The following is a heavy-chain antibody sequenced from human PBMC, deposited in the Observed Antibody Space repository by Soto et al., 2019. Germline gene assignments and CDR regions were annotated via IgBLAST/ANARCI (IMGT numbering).Heavy chain of an antibody. J-gene: IGHJ5*02. CDR1: GGSISSGGYY. CDR2: IYYSGST. D-gene: IGHD6-13*01. Sequence: QVQLQESGPGLVKPSQTLSLTCTVSGGSISSGGYYWSWIRQHPGKGLEWIGYIYYSGSTYYNPSLKSRVTTSADKTTNQHSLQQRSVTAAADTAEYCATWLRAAAEYWFDPWGQGTLVTVSS. V-gene: IGHV4-31*03. CDR3: TWLRAAAEYWFDP.